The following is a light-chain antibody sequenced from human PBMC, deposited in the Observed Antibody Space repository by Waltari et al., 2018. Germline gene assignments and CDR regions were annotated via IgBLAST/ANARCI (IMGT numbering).Light chain of an antibody. CDR1: NSDVGNYNL. CDR3: CSYAGSGTYV. V-gene: IGLV2-23*02. Sequence: QSALTQPASVSGTPGQSITISCTGTNSDVGNYNLVSWYQHHPGEAPKLMICEVIKRPSGVSNRFSGAKSGHTASLTIAGLQAEDEADYCCCSYAGSGTYVFGTGTKGTVL. CDR2: EVI. J-gene: IGLJ1*01.